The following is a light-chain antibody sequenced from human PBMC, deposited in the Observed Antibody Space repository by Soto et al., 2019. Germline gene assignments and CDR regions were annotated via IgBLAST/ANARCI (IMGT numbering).Light chain of an antibody. J-gene: IGLJ2*01. CDR1: SSDVGGYNY. CDR3: RSYTSSSTYVV. V-gene: IGLV2-14*01. Sequence: QSALTQPASVSGSPGQSITISCTGTSSDVGGYNYVSWYQQHPGKAPKLMIYDVSNRPSGVSNRCSGSKSGNTASLTISGPKSEDEADNNCRSYTSSSTYVVFGGGTKLP. CDR2: DVS.